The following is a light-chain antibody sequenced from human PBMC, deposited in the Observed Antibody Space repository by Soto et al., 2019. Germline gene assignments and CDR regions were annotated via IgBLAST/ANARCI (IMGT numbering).Light chain of an antibody. CDR1: QGIRNV. CDR3: RQDYNYPRT. CDR2: AAS. V-gene: IGKV1-6*01. J-gene: IGKJ1*01. Sequence: AIQMTQSPSSLSASVGDRVNITCRTSQGIRNVLGWFQQKPGKAPKLLINAASNLQSGVPSRFSGSGSGTDFTLTISSLQPEDFATYYCRQDYNYPRTFGQGTKVEIK.